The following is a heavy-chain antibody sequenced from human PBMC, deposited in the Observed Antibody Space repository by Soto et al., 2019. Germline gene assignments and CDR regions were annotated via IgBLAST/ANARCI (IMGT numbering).Heavy chain of an antibody. D-gene: IGHD3-22*01. V-gene: IGHV4-38-2*01. J-gene: IGHJ4*02. CDR3: ARHDYYDNSGYSTGYFDY. CDR1: GYSISSGYC. Sequence: PSETLSLTCAVSGYSISSGYCWGWIRQPPGKGLEWIGNIYHSGSTYYNPSLKSRVTISVDTSKNHFSLKLTSLTAADTAVYYCARHDYYDNSGYSTGYFDYWGQGALVTVSS. CDR2: IYHSGST.